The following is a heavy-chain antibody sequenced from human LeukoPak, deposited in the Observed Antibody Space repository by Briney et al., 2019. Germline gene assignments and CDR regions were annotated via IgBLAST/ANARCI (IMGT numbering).Heavy chain of an antibody. Sequence: SETLSLTCAVSGGSISSSNWWSWVRQPPGKGLEWIGEIYHSGSTNYNPSLKSRITISVDKSKNQFSLKLSSVTAADTAVYYCARLITMVRAFDYWGQGTLVTVSS. CDR1: GGSISSSNW. J-gene: IGHJ4*02. V-gene: IGHV4-4*02. D-gene: IGHD3-10*01. CDR3: ARLITMVRAFDY. CDR2: IYHSGST.